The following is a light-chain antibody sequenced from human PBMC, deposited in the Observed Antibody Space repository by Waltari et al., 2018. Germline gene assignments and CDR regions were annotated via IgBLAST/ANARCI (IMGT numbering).Light chain of an antibody. CDR2: GAS. CDR3: QQYNIWPPLT. V-gene: IGKV3-15*01. Sequence: EIVMTPSPATLSVSPGQRATLSCRASQSVSSNLAWYQQKPGQAPRLLIYGASTRATGIPARFSGSGSGTEFTLTISSMQSEDFAVYYCQQYNIWPPLTFGGGTKVEIK. J-gene: IGKJ4*01. CDR1: QSVSSN.